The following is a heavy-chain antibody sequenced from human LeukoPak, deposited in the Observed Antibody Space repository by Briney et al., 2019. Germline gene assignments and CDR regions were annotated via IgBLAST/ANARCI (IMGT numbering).Heavy chain of an antibody. CDR1: GFTFSGSA. CDR3: TCAAASDY. Sequence: PGGSLKLSCAASGFTFSGSAMHWVRPASGKGLEWVGRIRSKANSYATAYAASVKGRFTISRDDSKNTAYLQMNSLKTEDTAVYYCTCAAASDYWGQGTLVTVSS. CDR2: IRSKANSYAT. D-gene: IGHD6-25*01. J-gene: IGHJ4*02. V-gene: IGHV3-73*01.